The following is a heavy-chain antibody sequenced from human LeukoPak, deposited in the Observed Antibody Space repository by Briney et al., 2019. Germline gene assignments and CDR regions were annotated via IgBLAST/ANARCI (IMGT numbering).Heavy chain of an antibody. CDR2: INPYSGDT. V-gene: IGHV1-2*02. D-gene: IGHD3-10*01. Sequence: ASVKVSCKASGYTFTGYYVHWVRQAPGQGLEWMGWINPYSGDTNYAQKFQGRVTMTRDTPISTAYMELSRLRFDDTAVYYCAGDGLYDLTVVQGVVTDYYYYYMDVWGKGTTVTVSS. CDR3: AGDGLYDLTVVQGVVTDYYYYYMDV. J-gene: IGHJ6*03. CDR1: GYTFTGYY.